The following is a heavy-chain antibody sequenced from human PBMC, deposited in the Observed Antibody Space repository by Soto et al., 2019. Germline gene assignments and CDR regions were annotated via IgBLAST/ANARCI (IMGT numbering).Heavy chain of an antibody. Sequence: GESLKISCKGSGYSFTSYWIAWVRQMPGKGLEWMGIIYPDDSDIRYSPSFQGQVTISADKSISTAFLQWSSLKASDTAMYYCARHSSGFAAFDIWGQGTMVTVSS. V-gene: IGHV5-51*01. D-gene: IGHD3-22*01. CDR3: ARHSSGFAAFDI. CDR1: GYSFTSYW. J-gene: IGHJ3*02. CDR2: IYPDDSDI.